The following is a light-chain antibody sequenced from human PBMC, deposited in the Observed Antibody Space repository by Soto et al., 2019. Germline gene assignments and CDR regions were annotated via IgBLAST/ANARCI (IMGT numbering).Light chain of an antibody. V-gene: IGKV1-13*02. CDR1: QGISGA. CDR3: QQFHTYPVT. Sequence: AIQLSQSPSSLSASVGDRVTITCRASQGISGALAWYQQKPGRAPTLLIYDASSLESGVPSRFSGSESGTAFSLTISSLQAEDFATYYCQQFHTYPVTFGQGTRLEIK. J-gene: IGKJ5*01. CDR2: DAS.